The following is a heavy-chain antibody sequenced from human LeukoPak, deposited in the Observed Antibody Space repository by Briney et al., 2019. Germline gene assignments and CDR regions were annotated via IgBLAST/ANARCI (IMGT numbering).Heavy chain of an antibody. J-gene: IGHJ4*02. CDR3: ANTFGAYYYDSSGYRGSTAFDY. Sequence: GGSLRLSCAASGFTFDDYGMSWVRQAPGKGLEWVSSISSSSSYIYYADSVKGRFTISRDNAKNSLYLQMNSLRAEDTAVYYCANTFGAYYYDSSGYRGSTAFDYWGQGTLVTVSS. CDR2: ISSSSSYI. CDR1: GFTFDDYG. V-gene: IGHV3-21*01. D-gene: IGHD3-22*01.